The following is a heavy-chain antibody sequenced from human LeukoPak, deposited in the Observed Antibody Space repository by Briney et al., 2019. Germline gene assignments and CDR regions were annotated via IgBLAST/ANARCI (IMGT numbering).Heavy chain of an antibody. D-gene: IGHD5-18*01. CDR1: GFTFSSCA. V-gene: IGHV3-30*04. Sequence: GGTLRLSCAASGFTFSSCAMSWVRQAPGKGLEWVAVISYDGSNKYYADSVKGRFTISRDNSKNTLYLQMNSLRAEDTAVYYCARGLYSYGYIAGYWGQGTLVTVSS. J-gene: IGHJ4*02. CDR3: ARGLYSYGYIAGY. CDR2: ISYDGSNK.